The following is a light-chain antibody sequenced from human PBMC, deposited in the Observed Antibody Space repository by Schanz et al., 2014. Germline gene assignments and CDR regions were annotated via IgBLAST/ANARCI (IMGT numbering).Light chain of an antibody. J-gene: IGKJ2*02. CDR2: DAS. Sequence: DIQMTQSPSTLSASVGDRVTLTCRASQSISSWLAWYQQKPGKAPKLLIYDASSLESGVPSRFSGSGSGTEFTLTISSLQPDDSATYYCQRYNSYPCSFGQGTKLEIK. CDR1: QSISSW. CDR3: QRYNSYPCS. V-gene: IGKV1-5*01.